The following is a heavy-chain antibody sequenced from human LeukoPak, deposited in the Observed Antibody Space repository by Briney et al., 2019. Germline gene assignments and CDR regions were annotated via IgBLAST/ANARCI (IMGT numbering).Heavy chain of an antibody. Sequence: PSQTLSLTCTVSGASISSGSYYWSWIRQPAGKGLEWIGRIYSSGSTNYNPSLKSRITISVDTSKNQFSLKLTSVTSADTAVYYCPKVRGGAPHPRWFDPWGQETLVTVSS. V-gene: IGHV4-61*02. D-gene: IGHD3-16*01. J-gene: IGHJ5*02. CDR1: GASISSGSYY. CDR3: PKVRGGAPHPRWFDP. CDR2: IYSSGST.